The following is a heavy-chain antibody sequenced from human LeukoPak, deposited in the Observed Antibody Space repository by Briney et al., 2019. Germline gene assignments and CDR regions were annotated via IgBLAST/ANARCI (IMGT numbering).Heavy chain of an antibody. J-gene: IGHJ4*02. D-gene: IGHD3-16*01. CDR1: GGSFSGYY. Sequence: SETLSLTCAVYGGSFSGYYWSWIRQPPWKGLEWIGEINHSGSTNYNPSLKSRVTISVDTSKNQFSLKLSSVTAADTAVYYCAREGGYFDYWGQGTLVTVSS. V-gene: IGHV4-34*01. CDR2: INHSGST. CDR3: AREGGYFDY.